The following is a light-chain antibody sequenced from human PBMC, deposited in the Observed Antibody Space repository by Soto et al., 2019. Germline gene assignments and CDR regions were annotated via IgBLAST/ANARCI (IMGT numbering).Light chain of an antibody. V-gene: IGKV3-11*01. CDR3: QQRTNWPPTHT. J-gene: IGKJ2*01. Sequence: EIVLTQSPATLSLSPGERATLSCRASQSIATFLTWYQQKPGQPPRLLIYDASKRATGSPARFSGSGSGTDFSLTISSLEPDDFAIYYCQQRTNWPPTHTFGQGTKLEIK. CDR2: DAS. CDR1: QSIATF.